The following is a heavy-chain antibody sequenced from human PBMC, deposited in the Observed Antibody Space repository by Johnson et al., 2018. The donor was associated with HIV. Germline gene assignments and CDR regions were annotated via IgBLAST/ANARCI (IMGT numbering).Heavy chain of an antibody. D-gene: IGHD1-26*01. J-gene: IGHJ3*02. CDR3: AKDLSTEREDDVFDI. V-gene: IGHV3-7*01. Sequence: VQLVESGGGVVQPGRSLRLSCAASGFTFSSYWMSWVRQAPGKGLEWVANIKHDGSEKYYVDSVKGRFTISRDNSKNTLYLQMNSLRAEDTAVYYCAKDLSTEREDDVFDIWGQGTMVTVSS. CDR2: IKHDGSEK. CDR1: GFTFSSYW.